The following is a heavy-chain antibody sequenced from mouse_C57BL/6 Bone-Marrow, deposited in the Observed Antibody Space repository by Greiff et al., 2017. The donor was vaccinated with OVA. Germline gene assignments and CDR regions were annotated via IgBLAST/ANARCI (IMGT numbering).Heavy chain of an antibody. J-gene: IGHJ4*01. CDR3: TRDLSYYYGRSYGGIYYAMDY. D-gene: IGHD1-1*01. Sequence: EVKLEESGEGLVKPGGSLKLSCAASGFTFSSYAMSWVRQTPEKRLEWVAYISSGGDYIYYADTVKGRFTISRDNARNTLYLQMSSLKSEDTAMYYCTRDLSYYYGRSYGGIYYAMDYWGQGTSVTVSS. CDR1: GFTFSSYA. CDR2: ISSGGDYI. V-gene: IGHV5-9-1*02.